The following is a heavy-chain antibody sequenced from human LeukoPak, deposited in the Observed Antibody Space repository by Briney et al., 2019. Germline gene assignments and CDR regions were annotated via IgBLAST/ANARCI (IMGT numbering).Heavy chain of an antibody. CDR2: ISYDGSNK. Sequence: QSGGSLRLSCAASGFTFSSYGMHWVRQAPGKGLEWVAVISYDGSNKYYADSVKGRFTISRDNSKNTLYLQMNSLRAEDTAVYYCAKRNFGARTLLWFGELLNWGQGTLVTVSS. V-gene: IGHV3-30*18. CDR1: GFTFSSYG. D-gene: IGHD3-10*01. J-gene: IGHJ4*02. CDR3: AKRNFGARTLLWFGELLN.